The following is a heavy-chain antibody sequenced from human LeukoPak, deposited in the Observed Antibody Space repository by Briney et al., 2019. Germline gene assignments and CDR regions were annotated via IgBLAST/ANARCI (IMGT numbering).Heavy chain of an antibody. J-gene: IGHJ6*02. Sequence: PGGSLRLSCAASGFTFSSYGMHWVRQAPGKGLEWVAVISYDGSNKYYADSVKGRFTISRDNSKNTLYLQMNSLRAEDTAVYYCAKEPSSYSSSWYGMDVWGQGTTVTLSS. CDR3: AKEPSSYSSSWYGMDV. CDR1: GFTFSSYG. D-gene: IGHD6-13*01. CDR2: ISYDGSNK. V-gene: IGHV3-30*18.